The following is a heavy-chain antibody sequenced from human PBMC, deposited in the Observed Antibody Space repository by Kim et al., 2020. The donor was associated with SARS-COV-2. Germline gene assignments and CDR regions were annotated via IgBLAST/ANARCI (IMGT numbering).Heavy chain of an antibody. J-gene: IGHJ6*02. CDR1: GGSISSSSYY. D-gene: IGHD3-3*01. CDR2: IYYSGST. Sequence: SETLSLTCTVSGGSISSSSYYWGWIRQPPGKGLEWIGSIYYSGSTYYNPSLKSRVTISVDTYKNQFSLKLSSVTAADTAVYYCAKYYDFWSGYGSQYYYGMDVWGQGTTVTVSS. V-gene: IGHV4-39*01. CDR3: AKYYDFWSGYGSQYYYGMDV.